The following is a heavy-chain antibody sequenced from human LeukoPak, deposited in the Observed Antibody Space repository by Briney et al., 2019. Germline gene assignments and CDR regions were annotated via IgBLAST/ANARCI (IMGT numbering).Heavy chain of an antibody. CDR2: IIPIFGTA. J-gene: IGHJ4*02. D-gene: IGHD3-3*01. CDR3: ARDRLVKNYDFWSGQWN. Sequence: SVKVSCKASGGTFSTYAISWVRQAPGQGLEWMGGIIPIFGTANYAQKFQGRVTITADESTSTAYMELSSLRSEDTAVYYCARDRLVKNYDFWSGQWNWGQGTLVTVSS. CDR1: GGTFSTYA. V-gene: IGHV1-69*13.